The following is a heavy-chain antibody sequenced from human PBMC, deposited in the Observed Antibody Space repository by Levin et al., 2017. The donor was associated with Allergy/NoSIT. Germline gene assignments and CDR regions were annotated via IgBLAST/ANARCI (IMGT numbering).Heavy chain of an antibody. CDR1: GFTFNNYG. V-gene: IGHV3-30*18. CDR3: AKGYAAESYMTVREGGPLDY. D-gene: IGHD3-10*01. J-gene: IGHJ4*02. CDR2: VSFNGKNE. Sequence: GESLKISCAASGFTFNNYGIHWVRQAPGKGLEWAAVVSFNGKNEAYVDSVKGRFIISRDNSKNTVYLQMNSLKPEDTAVYYCAKGYAAESYMTVREGGPLDYWGQGTQVTVSS.